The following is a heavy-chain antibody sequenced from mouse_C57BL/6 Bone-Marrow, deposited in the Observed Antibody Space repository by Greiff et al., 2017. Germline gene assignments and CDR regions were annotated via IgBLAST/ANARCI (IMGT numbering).Heavy chain of an antibody. CDR2: IYPGGGYP. V-gene: IGHV1-63*01. CDR3: ARRPDGDWYFDV. Sequence: QVQLKQSGAELVRPGTSVKMSCKASGYTFTNYWIGWAKQRPGHGLEWIGDIYPGGGYPNYNEKFKGKATLTADKSSSTAYMQFSSLTSEDSAIYYCARRPDGDWYFDVWGTGTTVTVSS. CDR1: GYTFTNYW. J-gene: IGHJ1*03.